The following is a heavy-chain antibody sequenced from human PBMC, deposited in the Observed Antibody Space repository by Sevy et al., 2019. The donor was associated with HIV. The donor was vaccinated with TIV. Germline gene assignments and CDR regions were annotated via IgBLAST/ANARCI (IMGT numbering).Heavy chain of an antibody. Sequence: ASVKVSCKASGYTFTSYGISWVRQAPGHGLEWMGWISAYNGNTNYAQKLQGRVTMTTDTSTSTAYMELRSLRSDDTDVYYCARHIVGATDAFDIWGQGTMVTVSS. J-gene: IGHJ3*02. CDR3: ARHIVGATDAFDI. V-gene: IGHV1-18*04. CDR1: GYTFTSYG. CDR2: ISAYNGNT. D-gene: IGHD1-26*01.